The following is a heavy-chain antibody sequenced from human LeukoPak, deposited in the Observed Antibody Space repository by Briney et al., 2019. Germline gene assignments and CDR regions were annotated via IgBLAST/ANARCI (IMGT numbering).Heavy chain of an antibody. D-gene: IGHD1-26*01. CDR3: ARETADLGRSLDS. CDR1: GGSITGGGYF. CDR2: IYASGIT. Sequence: SQTLSLTCTVSGGSITGGGYFWSWIRQPAGKGLEWIGRIYASGITNSSPSLKSRVTMSLDTSKNQFSLNLTSVTAADTAVYFCARETADLGRSLDSWGQGALVTVSS. V-gene: IGHV4-61*02. J-gene: IGHJ4*02.